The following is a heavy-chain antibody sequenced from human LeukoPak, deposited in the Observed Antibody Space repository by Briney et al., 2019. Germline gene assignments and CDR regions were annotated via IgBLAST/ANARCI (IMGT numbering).Heavy chain of an antibody. J-gene: IGHJ4*02. CDR3: AKERATTATFDY. V-gene: IGHV3-23*01. CDR1: GXTFSTYA. Sequence: GGSLRLSCAASGXTFSTYAMSWVRQAPGKGLESVSLMSGSGGGTYYANSVKGRFTISRDNSKNTLYLQMDSLRTEDTAVYYCAKERATTATFDYWGQGTLITVSS. D-gene: IGHD4-11*01. CDR2: MSGSGGGT.